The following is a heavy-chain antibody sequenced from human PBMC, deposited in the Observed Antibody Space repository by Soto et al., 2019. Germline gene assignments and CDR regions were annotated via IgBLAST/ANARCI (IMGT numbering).Heavy chain of an antibody. D-gene: IGHD3-16*01. J-gene: IGHJ4*02. V-gene: IGHV4-59*08. CDR1: GGSVSPYY. CDR3: VRGGERNTATHLKRPFDS. CDR2: VFYSGST. Sequence: SETLSLTCTVSGGSVSPYYWSWIRQPPGRGLEWIGYVFYSGSTNYNPSLKSRVTISVDTSKNQFSLLLKSVTAADTAAYYCVRGGERNTATHLKRPFDSWGQGTLVTVSS.